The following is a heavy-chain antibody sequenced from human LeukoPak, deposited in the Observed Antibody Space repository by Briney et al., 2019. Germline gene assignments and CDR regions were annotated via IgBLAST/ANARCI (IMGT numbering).Heavy chain of an antibody. CDR2: ISGSGGST. CDR1: GFIFSSYA. J-gene: IGHJ3*02. V-gene: IGHV3-23*01. D-gene: IGHD5-12*01. CDR3: AKGRGYSGYGDAFDI. Sequence: GGSLRLSCAASGFIFSSYAMSWVRQAPGKGLEWVSAISGSGGSTYYADSVKGRFTISRDNSKNTLYLQMNSLRAEDTAVYYCAKGRGYSGYGDAFDIWGQGTMATVSS.